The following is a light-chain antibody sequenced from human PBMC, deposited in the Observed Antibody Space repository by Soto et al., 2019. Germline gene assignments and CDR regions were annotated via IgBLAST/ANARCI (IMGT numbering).Light chain of an antibody. Sequence: QSALTQPPSASGSPGQSVTISCTGTSSDVGGYNYVSWYQQHPGKAPKLMIYEVCKRPSGVPDRFSGSKSGNTASLTVSGLQAEDEADYYCSSYAGSNNYVFGTGTQLTVL. CDR3: SSYAGSNNYV. CDR1: SSDVGGYNY. CDR2: EVC. V-gene: IGLV2-8*01. J-gene: IGLJ1*01.